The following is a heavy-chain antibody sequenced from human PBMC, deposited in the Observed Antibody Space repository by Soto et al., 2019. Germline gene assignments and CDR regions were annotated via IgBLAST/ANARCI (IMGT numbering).Heavy chain of an antibody. CDR3: AKDLENYYGMDV. Sequence: GGSLRLSCAASGFTFDDYAMHWVRQAPGKGLEWVSGISWNSGSIGYADSVKGRFTISRDNAKNSLYLQMNSLRAEDTALYYCAKDLENYYGMDVWGQGXTVTVS. J-gene: IGHJ6*02. CDR2: ISWNSGSI. CDR1: GFTFDDYA. V-gene: IGHV3-9*01.